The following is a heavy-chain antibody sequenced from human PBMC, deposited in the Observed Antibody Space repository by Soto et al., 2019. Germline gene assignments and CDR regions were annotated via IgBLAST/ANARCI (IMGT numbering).Heavy chain of an antibody. CDR2: IYYSGST. J-gene: IGHJ3*02. CDR3: ARGTYYYGSILDISSAFDI. Sequence: PSETLSLTCTVSGGSISSGGYYWSWIRQHPGKGLEWIGYIYYSGSTYYNPSLKSRVTISVDTSKNQFSLKLSSVTAADTAVYYCARGTYYYGSILDISSAFDIWGQGTMVTVSS. D-gene: IGHD3-10*01. V-gene: IGHV4-31*03. CDR1: GGSISSGGYY.